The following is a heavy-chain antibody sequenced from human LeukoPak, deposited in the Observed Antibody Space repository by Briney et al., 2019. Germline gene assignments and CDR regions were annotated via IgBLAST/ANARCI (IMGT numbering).Heavy chain of an antibody. CDR2: IYYSGST. Sequence: PSQTLSLTCTVSGGSISSGGCYWSWIRQHPGKGLEWIGYIYYSGSTYYNPSLKSRVTISVDTSKNQFSLKLSSVTAADTAVYYCARDLIVVVPAAYYYYYGMDVWGQGTTVTVSS. D-gene: IGHD2-2*01. CDR3: ARDLIVVVPAAYYYYYGMDV. CDR1: GGSISSGGCY. V-gene: IGHV4-31*03. J-gene: IGHJ6*02.